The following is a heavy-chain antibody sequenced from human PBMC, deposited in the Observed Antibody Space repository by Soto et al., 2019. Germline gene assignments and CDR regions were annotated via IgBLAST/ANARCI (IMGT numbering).Heavy chain of an antibody. V-gene: IGHV3-33*01. CDR3: ARVGGTVTSDY. D-gene: IGHD4-17*01. Sequence: QVQLVESGGGVVQPGRSLRLSCAASGFTFSTYGMHWVRQAPGKGLEWVAMIYYDGSNKYYADSVKGRFTISRDNSKNTLYLQMSSLRAEDTAVYYCARVGGTVTSDYWGQGTLLTVSS. CDR1: GFTFSTYG. CDR2: IYYDGSNK. J-gene: IGHJ4*02.